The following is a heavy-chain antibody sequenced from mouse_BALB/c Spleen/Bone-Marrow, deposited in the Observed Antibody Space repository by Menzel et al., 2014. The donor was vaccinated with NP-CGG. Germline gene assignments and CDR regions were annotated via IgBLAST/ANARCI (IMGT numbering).Heavy chain of an antibody. Sequence: EVQLQQSGAELVRPGALVKLSCKASGFNIKDYYMHWVKQRPEQGLEWIGWIDPENGNNIHDPKFQGKASITADTSSNTAYLQLSSXXXEDTAXXXXXRGGRYDGXPYWGQGTLVTVSA. CDR3: XRGGRYDGXPY. V-gene: IGHV14-1*02. D-gene: IGHD2-14*01. J-gene: IGHJ3*01. CDR1: GFNIKDYY. CDR2: IDPENGNN.